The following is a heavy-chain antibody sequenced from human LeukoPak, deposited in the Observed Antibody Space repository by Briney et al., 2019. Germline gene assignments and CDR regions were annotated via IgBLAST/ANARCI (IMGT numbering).Heavy chain of an antibody. CDR1: GGSFSGYY. CDR2: INHSGST. Sequence: SETLSLTCAVYGGSFSGYYWSWIRQPPGKGLEWIAEINHSGSTNYNPSLKSRVTISVDTSKNQFSLKLSSVTAADTAVYYCARLSDYYGSGSLNWFDPWGQGTLVTVSS. V-gene: IGHV4-34*01. J-gene: IGHJ5*02. D-gene: IGHD3-10*01. CDR3: ARLSDYYGSGSLNWFDP.